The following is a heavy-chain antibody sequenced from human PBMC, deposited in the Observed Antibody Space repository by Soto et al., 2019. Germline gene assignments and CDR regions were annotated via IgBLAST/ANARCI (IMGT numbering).Heavy chain of an antibody. D-gene: IGHD6-6*01. CDR2: INSNGGIT. Sequence: GGSLRLSCAASGFTFSSYAMHWVRQAPGKGLEYVSAINSNGGITYYANSVKGRFTISRDNSKNTLYLQMNSLRAEDTAVYYCAKERYSSSSPDFDYWGQGTLVTVSS. CDR3: AKERYSSSSPDFDY. V-gene: IGHV3-64*01. J-gene: IGHJ4*02. CDR1: GFTFSSYA.